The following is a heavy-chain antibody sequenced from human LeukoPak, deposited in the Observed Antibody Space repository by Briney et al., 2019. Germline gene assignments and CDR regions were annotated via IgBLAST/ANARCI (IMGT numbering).Heavy chain of an antibody. D-gene: IGHD6-13*01. CDR1: GGSFSGYY. J-gene: IGHJ6*02. V-gene: IGHV4-34*01. Sequence: PSETLSLTCAVYGGSFSGYYWSWIRQPPGKGLEWIWEINHSGSTNYNPSLKSRITISVDTSKNQFSLKLSSVTAADTAVYYCARGTGSSSWYARGLVSYYYYGMDVWGQGTTVTVSS. CDR2: INHSGST. CDR3: ARGTGSSSWYARGLVSYYYYGMDV.